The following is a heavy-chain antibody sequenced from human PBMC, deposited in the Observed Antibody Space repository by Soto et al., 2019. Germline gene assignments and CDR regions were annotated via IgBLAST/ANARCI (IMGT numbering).Heavy chain of an antibody. CDR3: ARAAAASPQHDAFDI. V-gene: IGHV1-18*01. CDR2: ISAYNGNT. J-gene: IGHJ3*02. Sequence: QVQLVQSGAEVKKPGASVKVSCKASGYTFTSYGISWVRQAPGQGLEWMGWISAYNGNTNYAQKLQGRVTMXXDXSXXTAYMELRSLRSDDTAVYYCARAAAASPQHDAFDIWGQGTMVTVSS. D-gene: IGHD6-13*01. CDR1: GYTFTSYG.